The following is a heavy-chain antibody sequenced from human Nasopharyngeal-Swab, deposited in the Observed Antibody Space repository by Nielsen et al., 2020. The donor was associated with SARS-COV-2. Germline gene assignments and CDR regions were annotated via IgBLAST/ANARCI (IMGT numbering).Heavy chain of an antibody. J-gene: IGHJ4*02. D-gene: IGHD6-6*01. Sequence: VRQMPGKGLEWIGEINHSGSTNYNPSLKSRVTISVDTSKNQFSPKLSSVTAADTAVYYCARGYPFFEYSSSYYFDYWGQGTLVTVSS. V-gene: IGHV4-34*01. CDR3: ARGYPFFEYSSSYYFDY. CDR2: INHSGST.